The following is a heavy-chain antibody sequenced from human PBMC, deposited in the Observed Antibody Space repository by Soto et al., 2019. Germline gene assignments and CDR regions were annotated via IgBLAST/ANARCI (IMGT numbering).Heavy chain of an antibody. J-gene: IGHJ6*02. Sequence: ASVKVSCKASGGTFSSYAISWVRQAPGQGLEWMGGIIPIFGTANYAQKFQGRVTITADESTSTAYMELSSLRSEDTAVYYCARAKEGITGTTRDRYYYYGMDVWGQGTTVTVSS. CDR2: IIPIFGTA. V-gene: IGHV1-69*13. D-gene: IGHD1-7*01. CDR1: GGTFSSYA. CDR3: ARAKEGITGTTRDRYYYYGMDV.